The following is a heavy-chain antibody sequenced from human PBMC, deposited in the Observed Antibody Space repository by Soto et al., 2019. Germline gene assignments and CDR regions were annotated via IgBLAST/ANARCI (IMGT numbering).Heavy chain of an antibody. D-gene: IGHD3-3*01. CDR1: GFTFNNYG. CDR2: ISYDGNNK. CDR3: ATWRGSFLYYFDY. J-gene: IGHJ4*02. V-gene: IGHV3-30*03. Sequence: GGSLRLSCSASGFTFNNYGMHWVRQAPGKGLEWVAVISYDGNNKYYADSVKGRFTISRDNSKNTLYLQMNSLRAEDTAVYYCATWRGSFLYYFDYWGQGTLVTVSS.